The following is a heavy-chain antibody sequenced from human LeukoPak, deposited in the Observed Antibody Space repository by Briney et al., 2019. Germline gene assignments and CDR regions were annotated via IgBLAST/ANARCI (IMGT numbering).Heavy chain of an antibody. CDR1: GYSFTSYW. CDR3: ARPDDYGDYDDAFDI. Sequence: GESLKISCKGSGYSFTSYWIGWVRQMPGKGLEWMGIIYPGDSDTRYSPSFQGQVTISADKSISTAYLQWSSLKASDTAMNYCARPDDYGDYDDAFDIWGQGTMVTASS. J-gene: IGHJ3*02. CDR2: IYPGDSDT. V-gene: IGHV5-51*01. D-gene: IGHD4-17*01.